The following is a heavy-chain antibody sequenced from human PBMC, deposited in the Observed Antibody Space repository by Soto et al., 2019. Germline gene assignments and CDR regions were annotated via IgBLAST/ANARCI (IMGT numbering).Heavy chain of an antibody. J-gene: IGHJ5*02. CDR2: INAANGDT. CDR1: GYTFTSYG. Sequence: ASVKVSCKASGYTFTSYGIHWVRQAPGQRLEWMGWINAANGDTKYSPKFQGRVTITRDTSASTAYMELSSLRSEDTAVYYCVRRHVSATGIDWLDPWGQGSLVTVSS. CDR3: VRRHVSATGIDWLDP. D-gene: IGHD6-13*01. V-gene: IGHV1-3*01.